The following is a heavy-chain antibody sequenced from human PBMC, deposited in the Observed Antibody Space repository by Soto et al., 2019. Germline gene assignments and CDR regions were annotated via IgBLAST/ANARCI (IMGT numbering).Heavy chain of an antibody. CDR1: GYPFTHYG. CDR3: ARDLGGWPDY. J-gene: IGHJ4*02. CDR2: ISPFNGNT. Sequence: AXVKVSCKSSGYPFTHYGIPWVRQAPGQGLEWMGWISPFNGNTNYGQTLQGRVTLTTDTSTSTVYMELRSLRSDDTAVYYCARDLGGWPDYWGQGTLVTVSS. D-gene: IGHD2-15*01. V-gene: IGHV1-18*01.